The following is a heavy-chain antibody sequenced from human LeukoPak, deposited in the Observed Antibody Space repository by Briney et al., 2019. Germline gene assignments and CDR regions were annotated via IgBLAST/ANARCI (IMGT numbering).Heavy chain of an antibody. Sequence: PSETLSLTCAVYGGSSSGYYWSWIRQPPGKGLEWIGEINHSGSTNYNPSLKSRVTISVDTSKNQFSLKLSSVTAADTAVYYCARWGRLYYYDSSGYSFDYWGQGTLVTVSS. CDR1: GGSSSGYY. CDR2: INHSGST. V-gene: IGHV4-34*01. D-gene: IGHD3-22*01. J-gene: IGHJ4*02. CDR3: ARWGRLYYYDSSGYSFDY.